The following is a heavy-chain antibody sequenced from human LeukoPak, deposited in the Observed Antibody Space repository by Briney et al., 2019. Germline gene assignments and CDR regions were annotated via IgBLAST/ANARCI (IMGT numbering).Heavy chain of an antibody. J-gene: IGHJ5*02. CDR2: ISSSSSYI. V-gene: IGHV3-21*01. Sequence: GGSLRLSCAASGFTFGSYSMNWVRQAPGKGLEWVSSISSSSSYIYYADSVKGRFTISRDNAKNSLYLQMNSLRAEDTAVYYCARAYYYDSSGYYYFLIPGPDWFDPWGQGTLVTVSS. D-gene: IGHD3-22*01. CDR1: GFTFGSYS. CDR3: ARAYYYDSSGYYYFLIPGPDWFDP.